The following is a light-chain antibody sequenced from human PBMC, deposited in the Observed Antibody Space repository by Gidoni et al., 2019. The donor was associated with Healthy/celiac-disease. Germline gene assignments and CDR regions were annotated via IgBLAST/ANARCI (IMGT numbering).Light chain of an antibody. Sequence: QSALTQPASVSGSPGQSITISCTGTSSYVGGYNYVSWYQQQPGKAPKLMIYDVSNRPSGVYNRFSGSKSGNTASLTISGLQAEDEADYYCSSYTSSSTPYVFGTGTKVTVL. V-gene: IGLV2-14*03. CDR2: DVS. CDR3: SSYTSSSTPYV. J-gene: IGLJ1*01. CDR1: SSYVGGYNY.